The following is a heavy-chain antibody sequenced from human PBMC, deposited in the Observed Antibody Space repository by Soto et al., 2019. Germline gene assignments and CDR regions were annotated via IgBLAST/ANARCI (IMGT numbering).Heavy chain of an antibody. J-gene: IGHJ3*02. D-gene: IGHD4-17*01. CDR1: GFTFGDYY. Sequence: PXGSLGLSCAASGFTFGDYYINWIRQAPGKGLEWVSYISSSSTYTNYADSVKGRFTISRDNAKNSLFLQMNSLRAEDTAVYYCARVRGLLRSHDAFDIWGQGTMVTVSS. V-gene: IGHV3-11*06. CDR2: ISSSSTYT. CDR3: ARVRGLLRSHDAFDI.